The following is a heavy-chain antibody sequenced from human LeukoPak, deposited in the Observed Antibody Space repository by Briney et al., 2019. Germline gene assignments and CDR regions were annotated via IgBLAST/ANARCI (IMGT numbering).Heavy chain of an antibody. CDR1: GFTFSDTA. CDR2: ISASGGNS. V-gene: IGHV3-23*01. Sequence: QPGGSLRLSCESSGFTFSDTAMSWVRQASGRGREWVSLISASGGNSYYADSVKGRFTVSRDSSKNTLHLQMNSLRAEDTAVYYCARDIELSCWGQGTLVTVSS. J-gene: IGHJ4*02. D-gene: IGHD1-26*01. CDR3: ARDIELSC.